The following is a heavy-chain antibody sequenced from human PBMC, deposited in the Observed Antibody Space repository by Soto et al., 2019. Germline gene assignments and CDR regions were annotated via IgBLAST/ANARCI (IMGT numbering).Heavy chain of an antibody. D-gene: IGHD5-12*01. J-gene: IGHJ5*02. Sequence: QVQLVQSGAEVKKPGSSVKVSCKASGGTFSSYTISWVRQAPGQGLEWMGRIIPILGIANYAQKFQGRVTITADKSTSTAYMELSSLRSEDTAVYYCAREHHVDIVATISWGQGTLVTVSS. V-gene: IGHV1-69*08. CDR3: AREHHVDIVATIS. CDR2: IIPILGIA. CDR1: GGTFSSYT.